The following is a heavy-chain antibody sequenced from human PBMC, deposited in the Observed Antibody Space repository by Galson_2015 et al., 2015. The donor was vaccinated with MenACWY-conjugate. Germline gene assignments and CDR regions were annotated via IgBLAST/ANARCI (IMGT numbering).Heavy chain of an antibody. Sequence: TLSLICTVSGASISSGSYYWSWIRQYPGKGLEWIGYIYYSGTTYYNPSIKSRVAISGDASKNQFSLKLSSVPDADTAVYYCARSIPVAGTSRASDIWGQGTVVTVSS. V-gene: IGHV4-31*03. D-gene: IGHD6-19*01. CDR3: ARSIPVAGTSRASDI. J-gene: IGHJ3*02. CDR2: IYYSGTT. CDR1: GASISSGSYY.